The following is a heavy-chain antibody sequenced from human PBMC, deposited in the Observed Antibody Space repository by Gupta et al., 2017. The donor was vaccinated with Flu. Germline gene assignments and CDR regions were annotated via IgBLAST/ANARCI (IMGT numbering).Heavy chain of an antibody. CDR2: IYYSGST. J-gene: IGHJ3*02. Sequence: GWTGRPRGKVREVIGSIYYSGSTYYNPSLKRRVTISVDTSKNQFSLKLSSVTAADTAVYYCARPGGLEGSPQVGIHAFDIWGQGTMVTVSS. D-gene: IGHD2-21*01. CDR3: ARPGGLEGSPQVGIHAFDI. V-gene: IGHV4-39*01.